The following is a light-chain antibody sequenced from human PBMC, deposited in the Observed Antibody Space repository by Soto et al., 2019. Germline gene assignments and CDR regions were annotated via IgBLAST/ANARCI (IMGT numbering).Light chain of an antibody. CDR1: NSDVGGYNF. CDR2: DVS. Sequence: QSALTQPASVSGSPGQSITISCTGTNSDVGGYNFVSWYQQHPGKAPKLMIYDVSNRPSGVSNRFSGSKSGNTASLNISGLQAEDEADYYCSSYTSSCITYVFGIGTKVTVL. V-gene: IGLV2-14*01. CDR3: SSYTSSCITYV. J-gene: IGLJ1*01.